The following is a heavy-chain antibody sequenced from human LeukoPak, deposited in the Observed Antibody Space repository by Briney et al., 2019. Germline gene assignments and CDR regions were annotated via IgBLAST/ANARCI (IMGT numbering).Heavy chain of an antibody. V-gene: IGHV3-23*01. D-gene: IGHD1-26*01. CDR2: ISASGRAT. Sequence: GGSLRLSCAASGFTFSSYAMSWVRQAPGKGLEAPGKGLEWVSTISASGRATYYPDSVRGRFTISRDNSKSTLHLQMDSLRAEDSALYYCAKWPEGATPKFHHWGQGTLVTVSS. CDR1: GFTFSSYA. CDR3: AKWPEGATPKFHH. J-gene: IGHJ4*02.